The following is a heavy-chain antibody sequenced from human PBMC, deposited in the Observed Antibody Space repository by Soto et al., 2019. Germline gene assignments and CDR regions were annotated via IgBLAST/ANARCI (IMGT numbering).Heavy chain of an antibody. Sequence: SETLSLTCTASGGSISSYYWSWIRQPPGKGLEWIGYIYYSGGTNYNPSLKSRVTISVDTSKNQFSLKLSSVTAADTAVYYCARKLIWFGDYYYYYVDVWGKGTTVTVSS. V-gene: IGHV4-59*01. J-gene: IGHJ6*03. D-gene: IGHD3-10*01. CDR2: IYYSGGT. CDR3: ARKLIWFGDYYYYYVDV. CDR1: GGSISSYY.